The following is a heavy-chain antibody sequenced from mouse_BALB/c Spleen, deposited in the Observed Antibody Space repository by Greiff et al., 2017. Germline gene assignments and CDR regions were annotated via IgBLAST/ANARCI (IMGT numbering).Heavy chain of an antibody. CDR2: IRNKANGYTT. Sequence: EVQGVESGGGLVQPGGSLRLSCATSGFTFTDYYMSWVRQPPGKALEWLGFIRNKANGYTTEYSASVKGRFTISRDNSQSILYLQMNTLRAEDSATYYCARGNYGRSYGDWGQGTTLTVSS. J-gene: IGHJ2*01. V-gene: IGHV7-3*02. CDR3: ARGNYGRSYGD. CDR1: GFTFTDYY. D-gene: IGHD1-1*01.